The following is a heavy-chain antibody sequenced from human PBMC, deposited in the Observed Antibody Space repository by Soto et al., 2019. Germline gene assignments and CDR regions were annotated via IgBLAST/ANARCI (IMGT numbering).Heavy chain of an antibody. CDR1: GFTFSSYG. J-gene: IGHJ6*02. D-gene: IGHD2-15*01. CDR3: ARAGGYCSGGSCPTYGMDV. V-gene: IGHV3-33*01. CDR2: IWYDGSNK. Sequence: QVQLVESGGGVVQPGRSLRLSCAASGFTFSSYGMHWVRQAPGKGLEWVAVIWYDGSNKYYADSVKGRFTISRDNSKNPLYLQMNSLRAEDTAVYYCARAGGYCSGGSCPTYGMDVWGQGTTVTVSS.